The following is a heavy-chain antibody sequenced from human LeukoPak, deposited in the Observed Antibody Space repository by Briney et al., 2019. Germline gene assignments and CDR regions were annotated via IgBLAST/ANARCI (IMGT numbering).Heavy chain of an antibody. CDR2: TSYDGSHQ. V-gene: IGHV3-30*03. CDR3: TRVKATGTYSSAMEV. J-gene: IGHJ6*03. D-gene: IGHD1-7*01. CDR1: GFTFSNYG. Sequence: GGSLRLSCAASGFTFSNYGMSWVRQAPGKGLEWVAITSYDGSHQYYADSVKGRFTLSRDDSKSTLYLQMNSLRAEDTAVYYCTRVKATGTYSSAMEVWGKGATVTVSS.